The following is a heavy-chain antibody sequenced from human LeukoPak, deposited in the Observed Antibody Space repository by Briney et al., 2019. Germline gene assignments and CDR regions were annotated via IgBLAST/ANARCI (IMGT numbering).Heavy chain of an antibody. Sequence: SETLSLTCTVSGSTISTYYWSWIRQPPGKGLEWVGSISYRWSINYNTSLKSRVTILVYTSKGQFSLTLSSVTAADTAVYYCARDRGGSSNLYSYHGMGVWGQGTTVTVCS. J-gene: IGHJ6*02. CDR3: ARDRGGSSNLYSYHGMGV. CDR2: ISYRWSI. D-gene: IGHD6-6*01. CDR1: GSTISTYY. V-gene: IGHV4-59*01.